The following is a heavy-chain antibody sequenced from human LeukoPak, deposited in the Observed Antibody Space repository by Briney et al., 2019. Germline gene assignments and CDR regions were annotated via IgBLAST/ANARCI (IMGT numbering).Heavy chain of an antibody. CDR1: GGTFSSYA. CDR2: IIPIFGTA. D-gene: IGHD6-13*01. Sequence: GSSVKVSCKASGGTFSSYAISWVRQAPGQGLEWMGGIIPIFGTANYAQKFQGRVTITADESTSTAYMELSSLRSEDTAVYYCARDKPRAAAGTRGEQVWGQGTLVTVSS. J-gene: IGHJ4*02. CDR3: ARDKPRAAAGTRGEQV. V-gene: IGHV1-69*01.